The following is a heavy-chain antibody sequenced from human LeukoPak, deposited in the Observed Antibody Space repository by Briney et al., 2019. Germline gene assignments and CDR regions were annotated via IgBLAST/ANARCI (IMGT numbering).Heavy chain of an antibody. J-gene: IGHJ4*02. CDR3: ARYSRGLSSDGFDY. CDR1: GFTFSSYW. D-gene: IGHD1-26*01. Sequence: GGSLRLSCAASGFTFSSYWMSWVRQAPGKGLEWVANIKQDGSEKYYVDSVKGRFTISRDSAKNSLYLQMNSLRAEDTAVYYCARYSRGLSSDGFDYWGQGTLVTVSS. CDR2: IKQDGSEK. V-gene: IGHV3-7*01.